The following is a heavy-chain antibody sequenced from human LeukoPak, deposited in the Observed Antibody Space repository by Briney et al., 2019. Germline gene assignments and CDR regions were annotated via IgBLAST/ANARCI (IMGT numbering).Heavy chain of an antibody. Sequence: SETLSLTCAVYGGPFSGYFWTWIRQPPGKGLEWMGEINHSGSTNYSPSLKSRVAISVDTSKNQFSLKLNSVTAADTAVYYCARGPKVADNYDILTGYYYFDYWGQGTLVTVSS. J-gene: IGHJ4*02. CDR2: INHSGST. V-gene: IGHV4-34*01. CDR1: GGPFSGYF. D-gene: IGHD3-9*01. CDR3: ARGPKVADNYDILTGYYYFDY.